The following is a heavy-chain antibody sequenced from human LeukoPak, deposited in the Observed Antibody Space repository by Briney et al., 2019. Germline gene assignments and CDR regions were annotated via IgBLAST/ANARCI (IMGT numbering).Heavy chain of an antibody. J-gene: IGHJ4*02. V-gene: IGHV3-30*18. Sequence: GGSLRLSCAASGFTFSSYGMHWVRQAPGKGLEWVAVISYDGSNKYYADSVKGRFTISRDNSKNTLYLQMNSLRAEDTAVYYCAKGLDDYGDYSPPSGFDYWGQGTLVTVSS. D-gene: IGHD4-17*01. CDR2: ISYDGSNK. CDR1: GFTFSSYG. CDR3: AKGLDDYGDYSPPSGFDY.